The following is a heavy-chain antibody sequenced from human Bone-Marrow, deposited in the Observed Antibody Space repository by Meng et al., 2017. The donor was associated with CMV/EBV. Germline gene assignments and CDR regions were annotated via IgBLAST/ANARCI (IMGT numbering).Heavy chain of an antibody. D-gene: IGHD3-3*01. J-gene: IGHJ6*02. CDR1: GFTFSSYS. CDR3: ARGLGFWSGSCMDV. Sequence: GESLKISCAASGFTFSSYSMNWVRQAPGKGLEWVSSISSSSSYIYYADSVKGRFTISRDNAKNSLYLQMNSLRAEDTAVYYCARGLGFWSGSCMDVWGQGTTVTVSS. V-gene: IGHV3-21*01. CDR2: ISSSSSYI.